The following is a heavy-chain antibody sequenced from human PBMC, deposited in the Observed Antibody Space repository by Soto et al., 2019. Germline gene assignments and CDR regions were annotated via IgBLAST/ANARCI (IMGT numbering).Heavy chain of an antibody. J-gene: IGHJ3*02. CDR2: ISGSGGST. CDR3: AKDVAAAGRGGDAFDI. CDR1: GFTFSSYA. Sequence: GGSLRLSCAASGFTFSSYAMSWVRQAPGKGLEWVSAISGSGGSTYYADSVKGRFTISRDNSKNTLYLQMNSLRAEDTAVYYCAKDVAAAGRGGDAFDIWGQGTMVTVSS. D-gene: IGHD6-13*01. V-gene: IGHV3-23*01.